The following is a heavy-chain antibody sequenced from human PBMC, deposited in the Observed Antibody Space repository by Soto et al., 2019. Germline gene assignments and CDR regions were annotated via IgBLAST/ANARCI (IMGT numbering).Heavy chain of an antibody. J-gene: IGHJ4*02. V-gene: IGHV1-3*05. CDR2: INADNGNT. Sequence: QVQLVQSGAEEMKPGASVKVSCKASGYTLTRYSIHWVRQAPGQRLEWMGWINADNGNTKFSQKYQGRVTITRDTSASTAYMELRGLMTEDTAVYYCAILGTYYFDNSDNYFDYWGQGSLVTVTS. CDR1: GYTLTRYS. D-gene: IGHD3-22*01. CDR3: AILGTYYFDNSDNYFDY.